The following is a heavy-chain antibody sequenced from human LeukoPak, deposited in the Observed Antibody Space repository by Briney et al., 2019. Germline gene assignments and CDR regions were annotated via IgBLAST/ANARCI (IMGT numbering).Heavy chain of an antibody. V-gene: IGHV3-48*03. CDR1: GFTFSSYE. Sequence: GGSLRLSCADSGFTFSSYEMNWVRQAPGKGLEWVSYISSSGSTIYYADSVKGRFTISRDNAKNSLYLQMNSLRAEDTAVYYCARDEGTDYFDYWGQGTLVTVSS. CDR3: ARDEGTDYFDY. J-gene: IGHJ4*02. CDR2: ISSSGSTI.